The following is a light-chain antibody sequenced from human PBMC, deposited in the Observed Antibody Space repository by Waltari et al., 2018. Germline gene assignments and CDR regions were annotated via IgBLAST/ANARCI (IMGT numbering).Light chain of an antibody. J-gene: IGKJ4*01. V-gene: IGKV1-5*03. CDR1: QSINVW. Sequence: DIQMTQSPSTLSAPVGDRVTISCRASQSINVWLAWYQQKPRKAPKLLIYKASMLESGVPSRFSGSGSGTEFTLTISSLQPDDFATYYCQQYDIHGLTFGGGTKVEIK. CDR2: KAS. CDR3: QQYDIHGLT.